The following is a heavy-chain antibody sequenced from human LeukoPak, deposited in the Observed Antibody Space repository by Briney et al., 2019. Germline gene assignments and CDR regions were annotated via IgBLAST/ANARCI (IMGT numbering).Heavy chain of an antibody. D-gene: IGHD3-22*01. V-gene: IGHV1-2*02. CDR1: GYTFTGYY. Sequence: GASVKVSCKASGYTFTGYYMHWVRQAPGQGLEWMGWINPNSGGTNYAQKFQGRVTMTRDTSISTAYTELSRLRSDDTAVYYCARDLYYYDSSGATGGFDYWGQGTLVTVSS. CDR2: INPNSGGT. J-gene: IGHJ4*02. CDR3: ARDLYYYDSSGATGGFDY.